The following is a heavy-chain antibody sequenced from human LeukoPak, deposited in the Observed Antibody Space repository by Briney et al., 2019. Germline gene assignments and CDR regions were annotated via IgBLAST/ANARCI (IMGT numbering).Heavy chain of an antibody. CDR3: ARGAGSGKGYGSSYGMDV. CDR1: GYTFTSYD. Sequence: ASVKVSCKASGYTFTSYDINWVRQATGQGLEWMGWMNPNSGNTGYSQKFQGRVTMTRDTSTSTVYMELSSLRSEDTAVYYCARGAGSGKGYGSSYGMDVWGQGTTVTVSS. V-gene: IGHV1-8*01. J-gene: IGHJ6*02. D-gene: IGHD3-10*01. CDR2: MNPNSGNT.